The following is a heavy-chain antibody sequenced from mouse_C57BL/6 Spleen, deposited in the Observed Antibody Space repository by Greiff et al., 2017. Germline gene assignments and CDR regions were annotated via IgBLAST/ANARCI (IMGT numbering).Heavy chain of an antibody. CDR3: ARGTSRYFDV. CDR1: GFTFSDYG. CDR2: ISSGSSTI. Sequence: EVHLVESGGGLVKPGGFLKLPCAASGFTFSDYGMHWVRQAPEKGLEWVAYISSGSSTIYYADTVKGRFTISRDIVKNTLFLQMTSLRSEDTAMYYCARGTSRYFDVWGTGTTVTVSS. V-gene: IGHV5-17*01. D-gene: IGHD3-3*01. J-gene: IGHJ1*03.